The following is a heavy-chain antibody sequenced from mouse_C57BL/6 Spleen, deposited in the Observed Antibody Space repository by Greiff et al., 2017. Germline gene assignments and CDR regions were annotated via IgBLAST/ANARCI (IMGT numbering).Heavy chain of an antibody. D-gene: IGHD2-3*01. CDR2: IWSDGST. J-gene: IGHJ3*01. CDR3: ARPPIYDGYLFAY. Sequence: VKLMESGPGLVAPSQSLSITCTVSGFSLTSYGVYWVRQPPGKGLEWLVVIWSDGSTTYNSALKSRLSISKDNSKSQVFLKMNSLQTDDTAMYYCARPPIYDGYLFAYWGQGALVTVSA. CDR1: GFSLTSYG. V-gene: IGHV2-6*03.